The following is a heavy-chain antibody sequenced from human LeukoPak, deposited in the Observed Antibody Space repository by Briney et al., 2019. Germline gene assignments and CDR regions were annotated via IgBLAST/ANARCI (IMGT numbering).Heavy chain of an antibody. V-gene: IGHV4-59*01. CDR3: ARGIVVVTAPFDAFDI. D-gene: IGHD2-21*02. J-gene: IGHJ3*02. Sequence: PSETLSLTCTVSGGSISSYYWSWIRQPPGKGLEWIGYIYYSGSTNYNPSLKSRVTISVDTSKNQFSLKLSSVIAADTAVYYCARGIVVVTAPFDAFDIWGQGTMVTVSS. CDR2: IYYSGST. CDR1: GGSISSYY.